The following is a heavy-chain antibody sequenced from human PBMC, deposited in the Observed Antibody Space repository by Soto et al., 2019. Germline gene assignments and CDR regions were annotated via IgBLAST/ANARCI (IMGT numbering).Heavy chain of an antibody. CDR2: ISYDGSNK. Sequence: QVQLVESGGGVVQPGRSLRLSCAASGFTFSSYAMHWVRQAPGKGLEWVAVISYDGSNKYYADSVKGRFTISRDNSKNTLYLQMNSLRAEDTAVYYCGRDLAAGGWIKGAYGMDVWGQGTTVTVSS. V-gene: IGHV3-30-3*01. CDR1: GFTFSSYA. D-gene: IGHD6-13*01. CDR3: GRDLAAGGWIKGAYGMDV. J-gene: IGHJ6*02.